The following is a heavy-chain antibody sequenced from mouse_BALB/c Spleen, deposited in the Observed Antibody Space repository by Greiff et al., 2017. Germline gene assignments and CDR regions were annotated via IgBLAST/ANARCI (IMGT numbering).Heavy chain of an antibody. V-gene: IGHV5-6-5*01. Sequence: EVMLVESGGGLVKPGGSLKLSCAASGFTFSSYAMSWVRQTPEKRLEWVASISSGGSTYYPDSVKGRFTISRDNARNILYLQMSSLRSEDTAMYYCARNYYGSSTWFAYWGQGTLVTVSA. CDR2: ISSGGST. J-gene: IGHJ3*01. CDR1: GFTFSSYA. CDR3: ARNYYGSSTWFAY. D-gene: IGHD1-1*01.